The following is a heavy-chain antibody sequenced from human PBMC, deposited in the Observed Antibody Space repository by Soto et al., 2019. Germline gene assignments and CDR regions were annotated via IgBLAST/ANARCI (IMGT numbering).Heavy chain of an antibody. V-gene: IGHV4-34*01. J-gene: IGHJ4*02. Sequence: SETLSLTCAVYGGSFSGYYWSWIRQPPGKGLEWIGEINHSGSTNYNPSLKSRVTISVDTSKNQFSLKLSSVTAADTAVYYCARGYGRLNHYFDYWGQGTLVTVS. D-gene: IGHD4-17*01. CDR2: INHSGST. CDR3: ARGYGRLNHYFDY. CDR1: GGSFSGYY.